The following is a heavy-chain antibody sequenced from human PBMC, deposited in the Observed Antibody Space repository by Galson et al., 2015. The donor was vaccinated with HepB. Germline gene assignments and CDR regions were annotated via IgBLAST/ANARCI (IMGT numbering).Heavy chain of an antibody. D-gene: IGHD3-22*01. Sequence: SLRLSCAASGFTFSSYAMSWVRQAPGKGLEWVSAISGSGGSTYYADSVKGRFTISRDNSKNTLYLQMNSLRAEDTAVYYCAKSVGYYDSSGYPPYYMDVWGKGTTVTVSS. CDR3: AKSVGYYDSSGYPPYYMDV. CDR1: GFTFSSYA. V-gene: IGHV3-23*01. CDR2: ISGSGGST. J-gene: IGHJ6*03.